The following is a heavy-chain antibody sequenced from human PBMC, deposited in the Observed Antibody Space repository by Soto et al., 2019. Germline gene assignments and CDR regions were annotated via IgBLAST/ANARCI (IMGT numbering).Heavy chain of an antibody. CDR2: LHYSGSA. D-gene: IGHD3-16*01. CDR3: ARSGHTFAGVV. Sequence: QVQLQESGPGLVKPSETLSLTCTVSGASMSDYYGRWIRQSPGQGLEHIGYLHYSGSANYNPSLKSRVTISMHTSKNQFSLKLTSVIAADTAIYYCARSGHTFAGVVWGQGILVTVAS. CDR1: GASMSDYY. J-gene: IGHJ4*02. V-gene: IGHV4-59*01.